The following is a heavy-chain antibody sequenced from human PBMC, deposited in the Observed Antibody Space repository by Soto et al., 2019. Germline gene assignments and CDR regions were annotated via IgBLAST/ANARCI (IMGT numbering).Heavy chain of an antibody. CDR3: ARWGGGPEYIVVVPAAKSEDY. J-gene: IGHJ4*02. CDR1: GFTFSSYW. CDR2: IKQDGSEK. V-gene: IGHV3-7*01. Sequence: EVQLVESGGGLVQPGGSLRLSCAASGFTFSSYWMSWVRQAPGKGLEWVANIKQDGSEKYYVDSVKGRFTISRDNAKNSLYLQMNSLRAEDTAVYYCARWGGGPEYIVVVPAAKSEDYWGQGTLVTVSS. D-gene: IGHD2-2*01.